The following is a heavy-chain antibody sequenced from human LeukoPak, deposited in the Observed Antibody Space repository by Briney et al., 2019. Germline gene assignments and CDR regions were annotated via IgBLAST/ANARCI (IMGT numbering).Heavy chain of an antibody. CDR2: ISGSGGTT. Sequence: GGSLRLSCAASGFTFSSYDMSGVRQAPGKGLEWVSVISGSGGTTYYADSVKGRFTISRDSSKNTLYLQMNSLRAEDTAVYYCAKDDSFGPFVYWGQGTLVTVSS. D-gene: IGHD5-18*01. CDR1: GFTFSSYD. V-gene: IGHV3-23*01. CDR3: AKDDSFGPFVY. J-gene: IGHJ4*02.